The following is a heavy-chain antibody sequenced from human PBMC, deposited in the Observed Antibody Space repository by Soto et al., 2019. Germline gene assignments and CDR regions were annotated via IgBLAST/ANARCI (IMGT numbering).Heavy chain of an antibody. J-gene: IGHJ4*02. CDR2: ISYDGNTQ. Sequence: QVQLMESGGGVVQPGGSLRLSCAASGFIFSNYAMQWIRQAPGKGLEWMAAISYDGNTQYYADSVRGRFTISRDNSKNTVYVQMISLRAEDTSVYYCARDLKGDTKLDYWGQGTLVTVSS. CDR1: GFIFSNYA. D-gene: IGHD1-26*01. V-gene: IGHV3-30-3*01. CDR3: ARDLKGDTKLDY.